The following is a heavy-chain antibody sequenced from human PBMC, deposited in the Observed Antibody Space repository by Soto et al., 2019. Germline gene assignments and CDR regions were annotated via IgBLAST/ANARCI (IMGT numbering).Heavy chain of an antibody. Sequence: PGESLKISCKGSGYSFTSYWIGWVRQMPGKGLEWMGIIYPGDSDTRYSPSFQGQVTISADKSISTAYLQWSSLKASDTAMYYCARRGSYYNFWSGYNGMDVWGQGTTVTVS. D-gene: IGHD3-3*01. J-gene: IGHJ6*02. V-gene: IGHV5-51*01. CDR1: GYSFTSYW. CDR2: IYPGDSDT. CDR3: ARRGSYYNFWSGYNGMDV.